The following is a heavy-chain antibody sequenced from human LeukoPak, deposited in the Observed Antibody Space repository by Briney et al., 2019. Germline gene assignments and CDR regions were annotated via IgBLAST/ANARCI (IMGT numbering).Heavy chain of an antibody. CDR3: AREGHYSYGPDY. Sequence: GGSLRLSCAASGFTFTTFNMNWVRQAPGKGLEWVSYISDSSSIIYYADSVKGRFTISRDNAKNSLYLQMNSLRAEDTAVYYCAREGHYSYGPDYWGQGTLVTVSS. D-gene: IGHD5-18*01. V-gene: IGHV3-48*01. J-gene: IGHJ4*02. CDR1: GFTFTTFN. CDR2: ISDSSSII.